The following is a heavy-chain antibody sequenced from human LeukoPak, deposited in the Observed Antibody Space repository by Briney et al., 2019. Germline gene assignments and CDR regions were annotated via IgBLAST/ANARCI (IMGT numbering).Heavy chain of an antibody. CDR2: IYYSGST. Sequence: SQTLSLTCTVSGGSISSYYWSWIRQPPGKGLEWIGYIYYSGSTNYNPSLKSRVTISVDTSKNQFSLKLSSVTAADTAVYYCARDSEGYYFDYWGQGTLVTVSS. CDR3: ARDSEGYYFDY. CDR1: GGSISSYY. J-gene: IGHJ4*02. V-gene: IGHV4-59*01.